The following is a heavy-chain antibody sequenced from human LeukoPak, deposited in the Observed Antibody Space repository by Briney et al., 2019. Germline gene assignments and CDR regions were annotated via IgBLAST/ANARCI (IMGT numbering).Heavy chain of an antibody. Sequence: ASVKVSCKASGYTFTSHGISWVRQAPGQGREWMGWISAYGGKTNYAQKLQGRVTMTTDTSTSTAYMELRSLRSDDTAVYHCARGGSGSQAFDYWGQGTLVTVSS. CDR1: GYTFTSHG. CDR2: ISAYGGKT. D-gene: IGHD3-10*01. J-gene: IGHJ4*02. CDR3: ARGGSGSQAFDY. V-gene: IGHV1-18*01.